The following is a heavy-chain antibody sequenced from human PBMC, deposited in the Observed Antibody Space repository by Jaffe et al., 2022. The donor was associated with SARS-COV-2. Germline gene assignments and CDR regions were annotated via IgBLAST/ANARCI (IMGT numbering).Heavy chain of an antibody. CDR3: ARLGGYNFGSDY. V-gene: IGHV4-61*02. Sequence: QVQLQESGPGLVKPSQTLSLTCTVSGGSISSGSYYWSWIRQPAGKGLEWIGRIYTSGSTNYNPSLKSRVTISVDTSKNQFSLKLSSVTAADTAVYYCARLGGYNFGSDYWGQGTLVTVSS. CDR1: GGSISSGSYY. CDR2: IYTSGST. D-gene: IGHD5-12*01. J-gene: IGHJ4*02.